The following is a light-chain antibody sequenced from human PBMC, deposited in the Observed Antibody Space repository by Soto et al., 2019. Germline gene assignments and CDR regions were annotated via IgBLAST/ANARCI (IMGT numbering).Light chain of an antibody. Sequence: QAVVTQPPSASGTPGQRVTISCSGSSSNIGDNTVNWYQHVPGTAPKLLIYSNYHRSSGVPDRFSGSKSGTSASLAISGLQSDDESDYYCAAWDDSLNGLFGGGTKLTVL. CDR1: SSNIGDNT. V-gene: IGLV1-44*01. CDR2: SNY. J-gene: IGLJ2*01. CDR3: AAWDDSLNGL.